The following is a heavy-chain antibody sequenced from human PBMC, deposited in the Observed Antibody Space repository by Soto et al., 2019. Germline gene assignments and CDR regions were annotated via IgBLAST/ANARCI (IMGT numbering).Heavy chain of an antibody. Sequence: PSETLSLTCSVSRGSISSYYWSWVRQPPGKGLEWIGFIHRTGSTKYNPSLESRVTISVDTSQNQLSLRLGSVTAADTAVYYCARESAGSGKNNWFDPWGQGILVTVSS. CDR2: IHRTGST. CDR3: ARESAGSGKNNWFDP. CDR1: RGSISSYY. J-gene: IGHJ5*02. D-gene: IGHD3-10*01. V-gene: IGHV4-59*01.